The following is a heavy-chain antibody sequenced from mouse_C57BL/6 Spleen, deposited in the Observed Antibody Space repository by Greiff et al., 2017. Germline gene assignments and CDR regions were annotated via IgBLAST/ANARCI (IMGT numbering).Heavy chain of an antibody. CDR2: INPNYGTT. Sequence: EVHLVESGPELVKPGASVKISCKASGYSFTDYNMNWVKQSNGKSLEWIGVINPNYGTTSYNQKFKGKATLTVDQSSSTAYMQLNSLTSEDSAVYYWAIGGLLRRAWFAYWGQGTLVTVSA. J-gene: IGHJ3*01. D-gene: IGHD2-3*01. CDR3: AIGGLLRRAWFAY. V-gene: IGHV1-39*01. CDR1: GYSFTDYN.